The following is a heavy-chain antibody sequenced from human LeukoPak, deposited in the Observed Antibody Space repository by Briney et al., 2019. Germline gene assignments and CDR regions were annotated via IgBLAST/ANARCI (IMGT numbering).Heavy chain of an antibody. CDR3: ARIYRPLQLVSGGMDV. CDR2: INPNSGGT. CDR1: GYTFTGYY. J-gene: IGHJ6*02. V-gene: IGHV1-2*02. Sequence: GASVKVSCMASGYTFTGYYMHWVRPAPGQGLEWMGWINPNSGGTNYAQKFQGRVTMTRDTSISTAYMELSRLRSDDTAVYYCARIYRPLQLVSGGMDVWRQGTTVSVSS. D-gene: IGHD6-6*01.